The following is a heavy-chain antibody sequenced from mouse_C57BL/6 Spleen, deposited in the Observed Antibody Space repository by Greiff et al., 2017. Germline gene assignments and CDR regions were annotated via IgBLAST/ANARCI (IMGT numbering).Heavy chain of an antibody. CDR2: IHPNSGST. V-gene: IGHV1-64*01. D-gene: IGHD2-4*01. CDR1: GYTFTSYW. Sequence: VQLQQPGAELVKPGASVKLSCKASGYTFTSYWMYWVKQRPGQGLEWIGMIHPNSGSTNYNEKFKSKATLTVDKSSSTAYMQLSSLTSEDSAVYYCAREGGLRFAYWGQGTLVTVSA. CDR3: AREGGLRFAY. J-gene: IGHJ3*01.